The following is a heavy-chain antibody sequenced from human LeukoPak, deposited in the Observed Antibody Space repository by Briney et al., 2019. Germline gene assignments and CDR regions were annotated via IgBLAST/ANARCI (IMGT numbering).Heavy chain of an antibody. D-gene: IGHD3-10*01. V-gene: IGHV3-33*01. Sequence: GGSLRLSCAASGFTFSNYGMHWVRQAPGKGLEWVAVIWYDGSNKYYADSVKGRFTISRDNSKNTLYLQMNSLRAEDTAIYYCARDPVQYYYGSGSYYGVYFEYWGQGTLVTVSS. CDR3: ARDPVQYYYGSGSYYGVYFEY. J-gene: IGHJ4*02. CDR1: GFTFSNYG. CDR2: IWYDGSNK.